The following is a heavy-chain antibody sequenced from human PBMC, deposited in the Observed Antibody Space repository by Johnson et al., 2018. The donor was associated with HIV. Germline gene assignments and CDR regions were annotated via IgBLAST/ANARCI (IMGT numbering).Heavy chain of an antibody. CDR1: GFTVSSNY. CDR3: AKVWTTVVTYDAFDI. J-gene: IGHJ3*02. Sequence: VQLVESGGGLIQPGGSLRLSCAASGFTVSSNYMSWVRQAPGKGLEWVSVIYSGGSTYYADSVKGRFTISRDNSKNTLYLQMNSLRAEDTAVYYCAKVWTTVVTYDAFDIWGQGTMVTVSS. V-gene: IGHV3-66*03. D-gene: IGHD4-23*01. CDR2: IYSGGST.